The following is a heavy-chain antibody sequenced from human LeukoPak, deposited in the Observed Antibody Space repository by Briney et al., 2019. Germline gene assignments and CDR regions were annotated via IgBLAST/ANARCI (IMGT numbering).Heavy chain of an antibody. D-gene: IGHD4-17*01. CDR1: GYSFSDYW. CDR3: ARGYDYGDYVEYFDY. CDR2: IFPGDSDT. J-gene: IGHJ4*02. Sequence: GDSLKISCKGSGYSFSDYWIGWVRQMPGKGLEWMGIIFPGDSDTRYSPSFQGQVTISADRSIDTAYLQWSSLKASDTAMHFCARGYDYGDYVEYFDYWGQGTLVTVSS. V-gene: IGHV5-51*01.